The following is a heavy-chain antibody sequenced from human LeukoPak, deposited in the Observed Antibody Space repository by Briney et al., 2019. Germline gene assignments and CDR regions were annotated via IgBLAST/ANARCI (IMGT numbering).Heavy chain of an antibody. CDR1: GFTFSDYW. V-gene: IGHV3-74*01. CDR2: ITNDGSDT. CDR3: AKEGGSIVGGTIPFDY. J-gene: IGHJ4*02. D-gene: IGHD1-26*01. Sequence: GGSLRLSCAASGFTFSDYWMHWGRQAPGNGLVWVSRITNDGSDTTYADSVKGRFTISRDNSKNSLYLQMNSLRVEDTAKYYCAKEGGSIVGGTIPFDYWGQGTLVTVSS.